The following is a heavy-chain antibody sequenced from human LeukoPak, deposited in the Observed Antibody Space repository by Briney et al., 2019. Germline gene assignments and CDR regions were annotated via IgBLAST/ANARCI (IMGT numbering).Heavy chain of an antibody. Sequence: SGESLRLSCAASGFTFSSYAMSWVRQAPGKGLEWVSAISGSGGSTYYADSVKGRFTISRDNSKNTLYLQMNSLRAEDTAVYYCAKVLRNYYDSSGYKTSDYWGQGTLVTVSS. D-gene: IGHD3-22*01. CDR3: AKVLRNYYDSSGYKTSDY. J-gene: IGHJ4*02. CDR1: GFTFSSYA. CDR2: ISGSGGST. V-gene: IGHV3-23*01.